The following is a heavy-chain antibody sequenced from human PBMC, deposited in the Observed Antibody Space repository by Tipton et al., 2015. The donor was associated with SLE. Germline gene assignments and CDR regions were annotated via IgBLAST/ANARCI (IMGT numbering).Heavy chain of an antibody. Sequence: TLSLTCAVHGGSPHAYYWTWIRQKPGKGLEWIGEISQYGSTTYNPSLKSRVTIMMGSSKSQFSLKLTSVTAADTAVYYCTRGFNDNTSGYNWFDSWGQGTLVSVSS. CDR2: ISQYGST. J-gene: IGHJ5*01. CDR3: TRGFNDNTSGYNWFDS. D-gene: IGHD5-12*01. V-gene: IGHV4-34*01. CDR1: GGSPHAYY.